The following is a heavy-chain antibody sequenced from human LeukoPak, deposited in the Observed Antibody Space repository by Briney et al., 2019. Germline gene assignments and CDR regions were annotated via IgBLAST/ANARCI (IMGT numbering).Heavy chain of an antibody. CDR2: IWEDGSNI. Sequence: GGSLRLSCAASGFTFSIYGMHWVRQAPAKGLEWVAVIWEDGSNIKYADSVKGRFTISRDNSKNTLYLQMNSLRVEDTAVYYCARVRVAAAGPDFPHWGQGTLVTVSS. CDR1: GFTFSIYG. CDR3: ARVRVAAAGPDFPH. V-gene: IGHV3-33*01. J-gene: IGHJ1*01. D-gene: IGHD6-13*01.